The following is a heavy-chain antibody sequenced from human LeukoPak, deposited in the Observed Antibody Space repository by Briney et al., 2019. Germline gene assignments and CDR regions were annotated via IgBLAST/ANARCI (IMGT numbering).Heavy chain of an antibody. D-gene: IGHD1-7*01. CDR1: GGSISSGDYY. CDR2: IYYSGGT. CDR3: ARDHRITGTTD. J-gene: IGHJ4*02. Sequence: SETLSLTCTVSGGSISSGDYYWSWIRQPPGKGLEWIGYIYYSGGTYYNPSLKSRVTISVDTSKNQFSLKLSSVTAADTAVYYCARDHRITGTTDWGQGTLVTVSS. V-gene: IGHV4-30-4*01.